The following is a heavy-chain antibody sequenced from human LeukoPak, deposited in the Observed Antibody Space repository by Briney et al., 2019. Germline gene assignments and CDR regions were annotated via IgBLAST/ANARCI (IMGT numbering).Heavy chain of an antibody. J-gene: IGHJ4*02. Sequence: GGSLRLSCAASGFTFSSYGMHWVRQAPGKGLEWVTFIRYDGSNKYYADSVKGRFTISRDNSKNTLYLQMNSLRAEDTAVYYCARPTTGYSYGYGFDYWGQGTLVTVSS. CDR3: ARPTTGYSYGYGFDY. CDR2: IRYDGSNK. V-gene: IGHV3-30*02. CDR1: GFTFSSYG. D-gene: IGHD5-18*01.